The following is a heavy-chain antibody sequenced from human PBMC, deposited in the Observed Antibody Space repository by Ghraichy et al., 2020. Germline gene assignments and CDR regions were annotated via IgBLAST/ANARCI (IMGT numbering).Heavy chain of an antibody. J-gene: IGHJ5*02. CDR2: INHSGST. CDR1: GGSFSGYY. D-gene: IGHD3-16*01. Sequence: SETLSLTCAVYGGSFSGYYWSWIRQPPGKGLEWIGEINHSGSTNYNPSLKSRVTILVDTSKNQFSLKLSSVTAADTAVYYCARGPYSRGANMLRASGYNWFDPWGQGTLVTVSS. V-gene: IGHV4-34*01. CDR3: ARGPYSRGANMLRASGYNWFDP.